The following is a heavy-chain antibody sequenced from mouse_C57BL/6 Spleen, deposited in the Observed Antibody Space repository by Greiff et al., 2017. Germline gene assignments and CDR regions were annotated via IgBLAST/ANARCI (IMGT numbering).Heavy chain of an antibody. V-gene: IGHV1-81*01. Sequence: VQLQQSGAELARPGASVKLSCKASGYTFTSYGISWVKQRTGQGLEWIGEIYPRSGHTYYNEKFKGKATLTADKSSSTAYMELRSLTSEDSAVYFCGTSWFAYWGQGTLVTVAA. CDR1: GYTFTSYG. CDR2: IYPRSGHT. J-gene: IGHJ3*01. CDR3: GTSWFAY.